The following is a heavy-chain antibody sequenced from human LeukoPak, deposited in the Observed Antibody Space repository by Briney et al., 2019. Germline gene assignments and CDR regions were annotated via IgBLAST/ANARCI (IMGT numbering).Heavy chain of an antibody. CDR3: AKIVFPGGFDP. V-gene: IGHV3-23*01. Sequence: GSLRLSCAASGFPFSSYAISWVRQAPREGLEWVSAISGSGGSTYYADSVKGRFTISRDNSKNTLYLQMNSLRAEDTAVYYCAKIVFPGGFDPWDQGTLVTVSS. J-gene: IGHJ5*02. CDR2: ISGSGGST. D-gene: IGHD3-10*01. CDR1: GFPFSSYA.